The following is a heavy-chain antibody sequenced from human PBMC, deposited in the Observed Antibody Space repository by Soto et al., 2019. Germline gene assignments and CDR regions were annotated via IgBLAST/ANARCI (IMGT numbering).Heavy chain of an antibody. CDR1: GGSFSGYY. D-gene: IGHD3-9*01. V-gene: IGHV4-34*01. J-gene: IGHJ6*02. Sequence: PSETLSLTCAVYGGSFSGYYWSWIRQPPGKGLEWIGEINHSGSTNYNPSLKSRVTISVDTSKNQFSLKLSSVTAADTAVYYCAIGMRYFDWLYYYGMDVWGQGTTVTVS. CDR2: INHSGST. CDR3: AIGMRYFDWLYYYGMDV.